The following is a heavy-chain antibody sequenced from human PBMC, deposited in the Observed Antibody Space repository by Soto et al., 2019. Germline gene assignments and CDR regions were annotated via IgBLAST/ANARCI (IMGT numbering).Heavy chain of an antibody. V-gene: IGHV3-15*01. D-gene: IGHD4-17*01. CDR3: ARSTVTTVVARWYFDL. CDR2: IKSKTDGGTT. CDR1: GFTFSNAW. Sequence: GGSLRLSCTASGFTFSNAWMTWVRQAPGKGLEWVGRIKSKTDGGTTDYAAPVKGRFTISRDDSKNTMYLQMNSLRAEDTAVYYCARSTVTTVVARWYFDLWGRGTLVTVSS. J-gene: IGHJ2*01.